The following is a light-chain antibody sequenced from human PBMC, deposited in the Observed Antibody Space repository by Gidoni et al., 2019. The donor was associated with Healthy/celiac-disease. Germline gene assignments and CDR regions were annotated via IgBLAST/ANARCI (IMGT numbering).Light chain of an antibody. J-gene: IGKJ2*01. CDR1: QSVLYSSNNKNY. Sequence: DIVMTQSPDSLAVSLGERATINCKSSQSVLYSSNNKNYLAWYQQKPGQPPKLLIYWASTRESGVPYRFSGRGSGTDFTLTISSLQAEDVAVYYCQPYYSTPYTFGQGTKLEIK. CDR3: QPYYSTPYT. CDR2: WAS. V-gene: IGKV4-1*01.